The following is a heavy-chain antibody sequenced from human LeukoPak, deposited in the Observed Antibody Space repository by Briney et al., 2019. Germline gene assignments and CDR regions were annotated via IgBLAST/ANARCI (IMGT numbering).Heavy chain of an antibody. CDR3: ARDEERTGTLVFP. J-gene: IGHJ5*02. CDR2: IKQDGSEK. D-gene: IGHD1-1*01. V-gene: IGHV3-7*01. Sequence: PGGALRLSSAAPGFTFSSYWMSWGRPAPGKGGGWVANIKQDGSEKYYVDSVKGRFTISRDNAKNSLYLQMNSLRAEDTAVYYCARDEERTGTLVFPWGQGTLVTVSS. CDR1: GFTFSSYW.